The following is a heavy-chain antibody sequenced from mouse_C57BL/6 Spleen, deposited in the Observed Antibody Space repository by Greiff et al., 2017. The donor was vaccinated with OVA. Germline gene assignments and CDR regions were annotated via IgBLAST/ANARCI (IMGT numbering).Heavy chain of an antibody. D-gene: IGHD1-1*01. Sequence: QVQLKQPGAELVRPGSSVKLSCKASGYTFTSYWMHWVKQRPIQGLEWIGNIDPSDSETHYNQKFKDKATLTVDKSSSTAYMQRSSLTSEDSAVYYCARGGYYGSSYGWYFDVWGTGTTVTVSS. J-gene: IGHJ1*03. V-gene: IGHV1-52*01. CDR1: GYTFTSYW. CDR2: IDPSDSET. CDR3: ARGGYYGSSYGWYFDV.